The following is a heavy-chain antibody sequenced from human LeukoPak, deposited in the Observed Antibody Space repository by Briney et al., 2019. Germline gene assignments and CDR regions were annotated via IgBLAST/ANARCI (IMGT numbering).Heavy chain of an antibody. J-gene: IGHJ4*02. CDR3: ARDMGWTYPFDY. CDR2: TFYRSKWYN. CDR1: GDSVSSNSAA. Sequence: SQTLSLTCAISGDSVSSNSAAWNWIRQSPSRGLEWLGRTFYRSKWYNDYAVSFKSRVTINPDTSKNQFSLQLDSVTPEDTVVYYCARDMGWTYPFDYWGQGTLVTVSS. V-gene: IGHV6-1*01. D-gene: IGHD3/OR15-3a*01.